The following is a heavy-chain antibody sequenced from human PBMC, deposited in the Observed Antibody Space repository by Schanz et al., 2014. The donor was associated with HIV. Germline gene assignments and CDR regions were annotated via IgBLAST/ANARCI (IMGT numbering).Heavy chain of an antibody. D-gene: IGHD2-15*01. CDR3: ARRSSDGGYYDN. V-gene: IGHV3-23*01. Sequence: EVQMLESGGGLAQPGGSLRLSCEASGFTFNTYAMAWVRQAPGKGLEWVSTISSSGGSTYSADSVKGRFTISRDNAKNTLYLQMNSLRDEDTAVYYCARRSSDGGYYDNWGQGTLVTVSS. J-gene: IGHJ4*02. CDR2: ISSSGGST. CDR1: GFTFNTYA.